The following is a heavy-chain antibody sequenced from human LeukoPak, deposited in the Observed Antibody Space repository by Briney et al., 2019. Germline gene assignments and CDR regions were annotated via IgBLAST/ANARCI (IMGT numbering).Heavy chain of an antibody. D-gene: IGHD2-2*01. CDR1: KFTFSSYS. CDR3: ARVECSSTGCYFDY. J-gene: IGHJ4*02. Sequence: GGSLRLSCAASKFTFSSYSMNWVRQAPGKGLEWVSSITSSSTYTYYADSVKGRFTISRDNAKNSLYLQMNSLRAEDTAVYYCARVECSSTGCYFDYWGQGTLVTVSS. V-gene: IGHV3-21*01. CDR2: ITSSSTYT.